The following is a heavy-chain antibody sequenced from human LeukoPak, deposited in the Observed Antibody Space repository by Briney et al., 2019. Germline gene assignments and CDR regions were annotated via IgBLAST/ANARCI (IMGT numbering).Heavy chain of an antibody. D-gene: IGHD6-19*01. V-gene: IGHV4-34*01. CDR1: GGSFSGYY. Sequence: SETLSLTCAVYGGSFSGYYWSWIRQSPGKGLEWIGEINHSGSTNYNPSLKSRVTISVDTSKNQFSLKLSSVTAADTAVYYCARGVPISSAWYYFDSWGQGTLVTVSS. CDR2: INHSGST. J-gene: IGHJ4*02. CDR3: ARGVPISSAWYYFDS.